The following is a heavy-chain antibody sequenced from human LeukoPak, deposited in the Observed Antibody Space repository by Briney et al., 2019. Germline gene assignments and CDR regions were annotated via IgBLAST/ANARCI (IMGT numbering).Heavy chain of an antibody. CDR2: MNPNSGNT. J-gene: IGHJ6*02. Sequence: ASVEVSCKASGYTFTSYDINWVRQATVQGLEWMGWMNPNSGNTGYAQKFQGRVTMTRNTSISTAYMELSSLRSEDTAVYYCARVRAMVRGVIRSPGMDVWGQGTTVTVSS. D-gene: IGHD3-10*01. CDR3: ARVRAMVRGVIRSPGMDV. CDR1: GYTFTSYD. V-gene: IGHV1-8*01.